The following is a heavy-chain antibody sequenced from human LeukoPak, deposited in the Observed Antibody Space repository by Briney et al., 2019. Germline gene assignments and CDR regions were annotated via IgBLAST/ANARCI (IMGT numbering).Heavy chain of an antibody. Sequence: SETQSLTCTVSGGSISSSSYYWGWIRQPPGKGLEWIGSISYSGSTYYNPSLKSRVTISVDTSKKQFSLKMSSVTTADTAVYYCARLTYRSGSLLGMFDYWGQGTLVTVSS. CDR1: GGSISSSSYY. CDR3: ARLTYRSGSLLGMFDY. CDR2: ISYSGST. J-gene: IGHJ4*02. V-gene: IGHV4-39*01. D-gene: IGHD3-10*01.